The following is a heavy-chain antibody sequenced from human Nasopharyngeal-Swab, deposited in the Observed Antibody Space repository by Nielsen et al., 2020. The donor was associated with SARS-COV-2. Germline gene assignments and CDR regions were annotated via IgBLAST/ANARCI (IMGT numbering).Heavy chain of an antibody. V-gene: IGHV3-7*03. D-gene: IGHD5-12*01. CDR1: GFTFSSYW. CDR2: INQDGSPK. J-gene: IGHJ5*02. Sequence: GESLKISCAASGFTFSSYWMSWVRQAPGKGLECVANINQDGSPKYYVESVKGRFTVSRDNAENLMYLQMDNLRAEDTAIYYCARISRGYTGYVDQNWFDPWGQGTLVTGSS. CDR3: ARISRGYTGYVDQNWFDP.